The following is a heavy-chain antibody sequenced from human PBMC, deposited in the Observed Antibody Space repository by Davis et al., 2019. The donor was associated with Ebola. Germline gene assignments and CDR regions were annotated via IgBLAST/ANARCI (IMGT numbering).Heavy chain of an antibody. D-gene: IGHD6-13*01. CDR3: ARGVEQP. CDR2: IIPILGIA. CDR1: GGTFSSYA. Sequence: SVKVSCKASGGTFSSYAISWVRQAPGQGLEWMGRIIPILGIASYAQKFQGRVTMTRDTSTSTVYMELSSLRSEDTAVYYCARGVEQPWGQGTTVTVSS. J-gene: IGHJ6*02. V-gene: IGHV1-69*04.